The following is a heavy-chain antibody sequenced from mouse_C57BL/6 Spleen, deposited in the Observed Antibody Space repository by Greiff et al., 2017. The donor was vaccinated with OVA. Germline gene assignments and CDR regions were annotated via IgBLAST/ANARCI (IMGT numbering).Heavy chain of an antibody. J-gene: IGHJ3*01. D-gene: IGHD3-1*01. V-gene: IGHV1-15*01. CDR2: IDPETGGT. Sequence: QVQLKQSGAELVRPGASVTLSCKASGYTFTDYEMHWVKQTPVHGLEWIGAIDPETGGTAYTQKFQGKAILTADKSSSTAYMELRSLTSEDSAVYYCTREGFAYWGQGTLVTVSA. CDR1: GYTFTDYE. CDR3: TREGFAY.